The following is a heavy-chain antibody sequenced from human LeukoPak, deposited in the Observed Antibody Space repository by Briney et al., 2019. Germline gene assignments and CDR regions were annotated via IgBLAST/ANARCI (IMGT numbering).Heavy chain of an antibody. V-gene: IGHV1-3*01. J-gene: IGHJ5*02. CDR1: GDTFSTYN. Sequence: ASVKVSCKASGDTFSTYNIHWVRQAPGQRPEWMGWINAGNGDTKYSQKFQGRVTITRDTFASTVHMELSSLSSEDTAVYYCARASGGPLMIRFGGLIPPGWLDPWGQGTRVTVSS. CDR2: INAGNGDT. CDR3: ARASGGPLMIRFGGLIPPGWLDP. D-gene: IGHD3-16*02.